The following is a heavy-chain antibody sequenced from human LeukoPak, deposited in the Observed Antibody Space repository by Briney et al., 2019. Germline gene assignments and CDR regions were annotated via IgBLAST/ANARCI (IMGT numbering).Heavy chain of an antibody. D-gene: IGHD1-26*01. CDR2: ISSSSSYI. Sequence: GGSLRLSCAASGFTFSSYSMNWVRQAPGKGLEWVSSISSSSSYIYYADSVKGRFTISRDNAKNSLYLQMNSLRAEDTAVYYCARVLIGSELLFYYYYMDVWGKGTTVTVSS. V-gene: IGHV3-21*01. CDR3: ARVLIGSELLFYYYYMDV. J-gene: IGHJ6*03. CDR1: GFTFSSYS.